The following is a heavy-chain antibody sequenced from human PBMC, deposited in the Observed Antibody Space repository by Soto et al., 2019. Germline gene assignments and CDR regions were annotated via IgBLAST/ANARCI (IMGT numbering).Heavy chain of an antibody. Sequence: ASVKVSCKASGYTFTSYDINWVRQATGQGLEWMGRMNPNSGNTGYAQKFQGRVTMTRNTSISTAYMELSSLRSEDTAVYYCARGRPIRSPNWFDPWGQGTLVTVSS. V-gene: IGHV1-8*01. D-gene: IGHD3-3*01. CDR2: MNPNSGNT. CDR3: ARGRPIRSPNWFDP. J-gene: IGHJ5*02. CDR1: GYTFTSYD.